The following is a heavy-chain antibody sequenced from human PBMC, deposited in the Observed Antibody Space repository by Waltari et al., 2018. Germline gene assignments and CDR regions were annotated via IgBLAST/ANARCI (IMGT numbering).Heavy chain of an antibody. Sequence: EVQLVESGGGLVQPGGSLRLSCAASGFTFSSYWMSWVRQAPGKGLEWVANIKQDGSEKYYVDSVKGRFTISRDNAKNSLYLQMNSLRAEDTAVYYCARGGIVAFHAFDIWGQGTMVTVSS. CDR3: ARGGIVAFHAFDI. J-gene: IGHJ3*02. CDR2: IKQDGSEK. D-gene: IGHD3-22*01. V-gene: IGHV3-7*01. CDR1: GFTFSSYW.